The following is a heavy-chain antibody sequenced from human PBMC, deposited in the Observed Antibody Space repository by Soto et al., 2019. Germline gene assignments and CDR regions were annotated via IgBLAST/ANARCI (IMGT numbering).Heavy chain of an antibody. V-gene: IGHV5-51*01. D-gene: IGHD3-9*01. Sequence: PGESLKISCKGSGYSFTSYWIGWVRQMPGKGLEWMGIIYPGDSDTRYSPSFQGQVTISADKSISTAYLQWSSLKASDTAMYYCARPQSNRYFEWTDAFDIWGQGTMVTVSS. CDR1: GYSFTSYW. CDR2: IYPGDSDT. CDR3: ARPQSNRYFEWTDAFDI. J-gene: IGHJ3*02.